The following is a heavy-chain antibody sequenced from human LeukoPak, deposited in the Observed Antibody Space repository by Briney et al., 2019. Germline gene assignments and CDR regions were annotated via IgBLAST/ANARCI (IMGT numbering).Heavy chain of an antibody. D-gene: IGHD1-26*01. Sequence: GGSLRLSCAASGFTFSSYAMSWVRQAPGKGLEWVSGISGSGGSTYYTDSVKGRFTISRDNSKNTLYLQMNSLRAEDTAVYYCARDRSGSYTYWGQGTLVTVSS. CDR3: ARDRSGSYTY. CDR1: GFTFSSYA. V-gene: IGHV3-23*01. CDR2: ISGSGGST. J-gene: IGHJ4*02.